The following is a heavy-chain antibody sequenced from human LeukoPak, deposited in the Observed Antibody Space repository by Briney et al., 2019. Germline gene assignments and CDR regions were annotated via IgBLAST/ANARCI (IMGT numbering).Heavy chain of an antibody. CDR1: GFTFSSYV. D-gene: IGHD1-1*01. CDR3: ARGRKGLERRPFDY. V-gene: IGHV3-48*03. CDR2: ISSSGSTI. J-gene: IGHJ4*02. Sequence: GGSLRLSCAASGFTFSSYVMNWVRQAPGKGLEWVSYISSSGSTIYYADSVKGRFTISRDNAKNSLYLQMNSLRAEDTAVYYCARGRKGLERRPFDYWGQGTLVTVSS.